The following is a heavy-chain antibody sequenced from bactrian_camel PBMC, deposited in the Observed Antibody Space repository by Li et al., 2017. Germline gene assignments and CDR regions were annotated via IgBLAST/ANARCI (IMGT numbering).Heavy chain of an antibody. CDR3: AATKSCAWYGY. J-gene: IGHJ4*01. CDR1: FVIFSNCE. D-gene: IGHD6*01. V-gene: IGHV3S53*01. Sequence: HVQLVESGGGSVQAGGSLKLSCAVPFVIFSNCEMGWYRQGPGQNRRELVSSIRNDGTTEYADSVKGRFTFSRDNAKNTLYLQMNTLKTEDTAVYYCAATKSCAWYGYWGQGTQVTVS. CDR2: IRNDGTT.